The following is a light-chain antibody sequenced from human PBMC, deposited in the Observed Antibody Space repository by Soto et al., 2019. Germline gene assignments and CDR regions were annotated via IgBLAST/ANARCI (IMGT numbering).Light chain of an antibody. CDR3: SSYTSSSTGV. J-gene: IGLJ1*01. CDR1: SSDVGGYNY. V-gene: IGLV2-11*01. CDR2: DVS. Sequence: QSALTQPRSVSGSPGQSVTISCTGTSSDVGGYNYVSWYQQHPGKAPKLMIYDVSKRPSGVPDRFSGSKSGNTASLTISGLQAEDEADYYCSSYTSSSTGVFGTGTKLTVL.